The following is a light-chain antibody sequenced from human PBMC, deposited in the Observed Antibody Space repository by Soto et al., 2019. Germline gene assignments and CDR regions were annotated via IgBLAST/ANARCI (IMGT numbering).Light chain of an antibody. CDR3: QQYTSYSQT. Sequence: SPATLSATEGDRVTITCRASQTISNWLAWYQQKPGKAPKLLIYKASTLESGVPSRFSGSGSGTEFTLTICSLQPEDFAPYYCQQYTSYSQTFGQGAMVDNK. V-gene: IGKV1-5*03. CDR1: QTISNW. CDR2: KAS. J-gene: IGKJ1*01.